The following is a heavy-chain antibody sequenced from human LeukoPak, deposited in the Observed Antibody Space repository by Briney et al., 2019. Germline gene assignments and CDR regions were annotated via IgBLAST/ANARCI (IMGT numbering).Heavy chain of an antibody. CDR3: VRLQAVTGNFDY. J-gene: IGHJ4*02. D-gene: IGHD1-20*01. CDR1: GGSFSGYY. Sequence: MTSETLSLTCAVYGGSFSGYYWSWIRQPPGKGLEWIGEINHSGSTNYNPSLKSRVTISVDSSKNQFSLKLSSVTAADTAVYYCVRLQAVTGNFDYWGQGALVTVSS. CDR2: INHSGST. V-gene: IGHV4-34*01.